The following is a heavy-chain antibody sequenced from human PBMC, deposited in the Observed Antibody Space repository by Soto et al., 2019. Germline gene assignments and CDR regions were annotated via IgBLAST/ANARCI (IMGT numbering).Heavy chain of an antibody. Sequence: AGGSLRLSCAASGFTFSGSAMHWVRQASGKGLEWVGRIRSKANSYATAYAASVKGRFTISRDDSKNTAYLQMNSLKTEDTAVYYCTRPYYYDSSGYYPDYWGQGTLVTVSS. CDR3: TRPYYYDSSGYYPDY. CDR1: GFTFSGSA. V-gene: IGHV3-73*01. CDR2: IRSKANSYAT. D-gene: IGHD3-22*01. J-gene: IGHJ4*02.